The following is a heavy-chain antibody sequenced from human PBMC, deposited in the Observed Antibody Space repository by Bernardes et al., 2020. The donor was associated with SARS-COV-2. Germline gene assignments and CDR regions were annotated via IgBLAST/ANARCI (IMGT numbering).Heavy chain of an antibody. Sequence: ASVKVSCKASGYSLSTYGVTWVRQAPGQGLEWMGWISAYSGNTNYAQKVQGRVILTRDTATNTAYMELSSLTSDDTAVYYCARGYGSATYWSYWGQGTLVTVSS. D-gene: IGHD3-10*01. CDR3: ARGYGSATYWSY. V-gene: IGHV1-18*04. J-gene: IGHJ4*02. CDR2: ISAYSGNT. CDR1: GYSLSTYG.